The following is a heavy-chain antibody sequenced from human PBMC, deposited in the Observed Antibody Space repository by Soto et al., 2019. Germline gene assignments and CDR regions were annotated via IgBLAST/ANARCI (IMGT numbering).Heavy chain of an antibody. CDR2: ISGSGGST. Sequence: PGGSLRLSCAASGFTFSSYAMSWVRQAPGKGLEWVSAISGSGGSTYYADSVKGRFTISRANSKNTLYLQMNSLRAEDTAVYYCAKEEIWAYYYYGMDVWGQGTTVTVSS. V-gene: IGHV3-23*01. D-gene: IGHD7-27*01. J-gene: IGHJ6*02. CDR3: AKEEIWAYYYYGMDV. CDR1: GFTFSSYA.